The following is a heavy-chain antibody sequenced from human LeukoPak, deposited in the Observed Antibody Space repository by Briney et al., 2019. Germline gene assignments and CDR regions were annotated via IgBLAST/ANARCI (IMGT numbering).Heavy chain of an antibody. CDR1: GGTFSSYA. Sequence: SVKVSCKASGGTFSSYAISWVRQAPGQGLEWMGRIIPIFGTANYAQKFQGRVTITTDESTSTAYMALSSLRSEDTAVYYCARGGRRFDGSGSYDGWFDPWGQGTLVTVSS. V-gene: IGHV1-69*05. J-gene: IGHJ5*02. D-gene: IGHD3-10*01. CDR2: IIPIFGTA. CDR3: ARGGRRFDGSGSYDGWFDP.